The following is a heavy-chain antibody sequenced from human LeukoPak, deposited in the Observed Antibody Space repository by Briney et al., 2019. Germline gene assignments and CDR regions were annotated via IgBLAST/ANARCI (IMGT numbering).Heavy chain of an antibody. J-gene: IGHJ6*02. CDR1: GGSISSGGYS. Sequence: PSETLSLTCAVSGGSISSGGYSRSWIRQPPGKGLEWIGYIYHSGSTYYNPSLKSRVTISVDRSKNQFSLKLSSVTAADTAAYYCARDGSIRGYYYGMDVWGQGTTVTVSS. CDR2: IYHSGST. V-gene: IGHV4-30-2*01. CDR3: ARDGSIRGYYYGMDV. D-gene: IGHD1-26*01.